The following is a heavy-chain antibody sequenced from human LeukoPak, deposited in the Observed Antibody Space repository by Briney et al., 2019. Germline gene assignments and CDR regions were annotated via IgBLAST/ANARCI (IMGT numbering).Heavy chain of an antibody. CDR2: INPSRNT. CDR3: ARRYDFWSGYPPPLDY. J-gene: IGHJ4*02. V-gene: IGHV4-38-2*02. Sequence: RSSETLSLTCTVSGYSISSGYYWNWIRQPPGKGLEWIGQINPSRNTNYNPSLKSRVTISVDTSKKQFSLKLSSVTAADTAVYYCARRYDFWSGYPPPLDYWGQGTLVTVSS. CDR1: GYSISSGYY. D-gene: IGHD3-3*01.